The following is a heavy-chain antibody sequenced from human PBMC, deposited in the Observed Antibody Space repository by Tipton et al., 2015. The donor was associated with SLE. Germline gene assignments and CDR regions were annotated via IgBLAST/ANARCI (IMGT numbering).Heavy chain of an antibody. V-gene: IGHV3-9*01. D-gene: IGHD7-27*01. CDR2: INWNGGDT. J-gene: IGHJ4*01. CDR3: AKDIRLGMSVDY. CDR1: GFTFDDYA. Sequence: SLRLSCAASGFTFDDYAMHWVRQAPGKGLEWVSGINWNGGDTGYADSVKGRFTISRDNAKNSLYLQMNSLRAEDTALYYCAKDIRLGMSVDYWGQGTLVTVSS.